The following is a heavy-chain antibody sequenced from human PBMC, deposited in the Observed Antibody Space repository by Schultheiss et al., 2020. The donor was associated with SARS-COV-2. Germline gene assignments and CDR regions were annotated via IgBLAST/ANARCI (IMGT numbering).Heavy chain of an antibody. D-gene: IGHD3-9*01. V-gene: IGHV5-51*01. CDR1: GYSFTSYW. Sequence: GESLKISCKGSGYSFTSYWTGWVRQMPGKGLEWMGIIYPGDSDTRYSPSFQGQVTISADKSISTAYLQWSSLKASDTAMYYCARSLRYFDWLFPDDAFDIWGQGTMVTVSS. J-gene: IGHJ3*02. CDR3: ARSLRYFDWLFPDDAFDI. CDR2: IYPGDSDT.